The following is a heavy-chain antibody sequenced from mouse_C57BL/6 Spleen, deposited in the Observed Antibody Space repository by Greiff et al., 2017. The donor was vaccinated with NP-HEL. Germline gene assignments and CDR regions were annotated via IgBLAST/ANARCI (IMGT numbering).Heavy chain of an antibody. Sequence: EVMLVESGGGLVKPGGSLKLSCAASGFTFSDYGMHWDRQAPEKGLEWVAYISSGSSTIYYADTVKGRFTISRDNAKNTLFLQMTSLRSEDTAMYYCARSVAGGYFDYWGQGTTLTVSS. CDR2: ISSGSSTI. D-gene: IGHD1-1*02. CDR3: ARSVAGGYFDY. V-gene: IGHV5-17*01. J-gene: IGHJ2*01. CDR1: GFTFSDYG.